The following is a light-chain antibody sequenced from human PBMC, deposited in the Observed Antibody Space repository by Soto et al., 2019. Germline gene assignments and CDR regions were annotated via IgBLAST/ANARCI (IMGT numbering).Light chain of an antibody. J-gene: IGLJ2*01. Sequence: QSVLTQPPSVSGAPGQRVTISCTGSSSNIGAGYDVHWYQQLPGTAPKLLIYRNNQRPSGVPDRFSASKSGTSASLAISGLRSEDDADYYCAAWDDSLVVFGGGTQLTVL. CDR1: SSNIGAGYD. V-gene: IGLV1-47*01. CDR2: RNN. CDR3: AAWDDSLVV.